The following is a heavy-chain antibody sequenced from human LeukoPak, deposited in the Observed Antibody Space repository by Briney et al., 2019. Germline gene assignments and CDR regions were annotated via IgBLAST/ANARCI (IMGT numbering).Heavy chain of an antibody. CDR2: ISYDGSNK. CDR1: GFTFSSYA. D-gene: IGHD3-3*01. Sequence: GGSLRLSCAASGFTFSSYAMHWVRQAPGKGLEWVAVISYDGSNKYYADSVKGPFTISRDNSKNTLYLQMNSLRAEDTAVYYCAREFYRDFWSGYYTTLDYWGQGTLVTVSS. CDR3: AREFYRDFWSGYYTTLDY. J-gene: IGHJ4*02. V-gene: IGHV3-30-3*01.